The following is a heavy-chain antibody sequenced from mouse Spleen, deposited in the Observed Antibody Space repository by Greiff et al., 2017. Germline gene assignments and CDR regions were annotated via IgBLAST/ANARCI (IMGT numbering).Heavy chain of an antibody. J-gene: IGHJ4*01. V-gene: IGHV5-9-1*01. CDR3: ARRGTTVVEAMDY. CDR1: GFTFSSYA. CDR2: ISSGGSYT. Sequence: EVKLMESGGGLVKPGGSLKLSCAASGFTFSSYAMSWVRQTPEKRLEWVATISSGGSYTYYPDSVKGRFTISRDNAKNTLYLQMSSLRSEDTAMYYCARRGTTVVEAMDYWGQGTSVTVSS. D-gene: IGHD1-1*01.